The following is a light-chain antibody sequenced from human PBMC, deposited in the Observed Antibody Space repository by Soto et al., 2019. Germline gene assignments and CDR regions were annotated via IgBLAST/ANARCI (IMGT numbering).Light chain of an antibody. CDR3: FSLTTPSTHV. J-gene: IGLJ1*01. CDR2: EVN. CDR1: SSDIGAYDY. Sequence: HYAGTQPGSQSGSLGQASTISCTGTSSDIGAYDYVSWFQHHPGKAPKLMISEVNNRPSGVSNRFSGSQSGNTAYLTISGLQVEDEAEYFCFSLTTPSTHVFGTGTKVTLL. V-gene: IGLV2-14*01.